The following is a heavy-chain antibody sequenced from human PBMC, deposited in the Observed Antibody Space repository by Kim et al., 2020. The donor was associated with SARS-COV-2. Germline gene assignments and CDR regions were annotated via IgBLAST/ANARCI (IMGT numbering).Heavy chain of an antibody. J-gene: IGHJ6*01. D-gene: IGHD3-3*01. CDR1: GFTFSSYA. CDR2: ISSNGGST. V-gene: IGHV3-64*01. Sequence: LSLTCAASGFTFSSYAMHWVRQAPGKGLEYVSAISSNGGSTYYANSVKGRFTISRDNSKNTLYLQMGSLRAEDMAVYYCARDLRAELYYDFWSGNYY. CDR3: ARDLRAELYYDFWSGNYY.